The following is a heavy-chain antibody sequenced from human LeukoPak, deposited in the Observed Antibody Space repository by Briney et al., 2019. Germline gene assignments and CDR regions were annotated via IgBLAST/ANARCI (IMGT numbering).Heavy chain of an antibody. J-gene: IGHJ5*02. Sequence: SETLSLTCTVAGGSISSYDGSWIRQPPWKGLEWIGYIYYSGSTNYNPSLKSRVTISVDTSKNQFSLKLSSVTAADTAVYYCARGARPNWFDPWGQGTLVTVSS. CDR1: GGSISSYD. CDR2: IYYSGST. V-gene: IGHV4-59*01. D-gene: IGHD3-16*01. CDR3: ARGARPNWFDP.